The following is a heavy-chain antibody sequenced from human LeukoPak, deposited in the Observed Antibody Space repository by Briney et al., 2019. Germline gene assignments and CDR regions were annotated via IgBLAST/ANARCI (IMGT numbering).Heavy chain of an antibody. D-gene: IGHD3-10*01. Sequence: PGGSLRLSCAASGFTFSSYAMSWVRQAPGKGLEWVSAISGSGGSTYYADSVKGRFTISRDNAKNSLYLQMNSLRAEDTAVYYCAKDLFSGSYSFYFYGLDLWGLGTTVTVSS. CDR1: GFTFSSYA. J-gene: IGHJ6*02. V-gene: IGHV3-23*01. CDR2: ISGSGGST. CDR3: AKDLFSGSYSFYFYGLDL.